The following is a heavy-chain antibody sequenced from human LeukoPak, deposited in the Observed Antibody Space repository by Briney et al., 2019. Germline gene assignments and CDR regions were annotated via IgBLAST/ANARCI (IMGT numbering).Heavy chain of an antibody. J-gene: IGHJ3*02. CDR2: IIPILGIA. Sequence: ASVKVSCKASGGTFSSYAISWVRHAPGQGLEWMGRIIPILGIANYAQKFQGRVTITADKSTSTAYMELSSLRSEDTAVYYCARGSDIVVVPAAMNIWGQGTMVTVSS. CDR1: GGTFSSYA. V-gene: IGHV1-69*04. CDR3: ARGSDIVVVPAAMNI. D-gene: IGHD2-2*01.